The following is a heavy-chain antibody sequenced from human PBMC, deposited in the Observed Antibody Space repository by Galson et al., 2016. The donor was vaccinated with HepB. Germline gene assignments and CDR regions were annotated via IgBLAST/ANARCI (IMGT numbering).Heavy chain of an antibody. Sequence: SVKVSCKASGYNFTGYYMHWVRQAPGQGLEWMGWIDPIGGGPKYAPKFQGRVTMTRDTSTSTASMELRNLTSDDAATYYCSPITMIRGPYYYYGRAVWGQGTAVSVFS. J-gene: IGHJ6*02. D-gene: IGHD3-10*01. CDR2: IDPIGGGP. V-gene: IGHV1-2*02. CDR1: GYNFTGYY. CDR3: SPITMIRGPYYYYGRAV.